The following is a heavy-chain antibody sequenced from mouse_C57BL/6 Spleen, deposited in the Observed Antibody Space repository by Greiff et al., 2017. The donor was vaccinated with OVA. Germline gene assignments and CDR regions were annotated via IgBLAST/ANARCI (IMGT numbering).Heavy chain of an antibody. J-gene: IGHJ1*03. CDR2: IYPRSGNT. CDR1: GYTFTSYG. CDR3: ARVDYYGSSYGYFDV. D-gene: IGHD1-1*01. V-gene: IGHV1-81*01. Sequence: VQLQQSGAELARPGASVKLSCKASGYTFTSYGISWVKQRTGQGLEWIGEIYPRSGNTYYNEKFKGKATLTADKSSSTAYMQLSSLTYEDSAVYYCARVDYYGSSYGYFDVWGTGTTVTVSS.